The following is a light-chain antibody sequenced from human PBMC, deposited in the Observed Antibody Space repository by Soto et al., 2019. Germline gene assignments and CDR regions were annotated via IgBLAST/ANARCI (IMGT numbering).Light chain of an antibody. Sequence: QSAMTQPACVSGSPGQSITISCTGTSSTVGGFNVVSWYQQHPGKAPKVIIYEGIKRPSGVSNRFSGSNSGSTASLTISGLQAEDEADYYCCSYVGATTYVFGTGTKVTVL. CDR2: EGI. J-gene: IGLJ1*01. CDR3: CSYVGATTYV. V-gene: IGLV2-23*01. CDR1: SSTVGGFNV.